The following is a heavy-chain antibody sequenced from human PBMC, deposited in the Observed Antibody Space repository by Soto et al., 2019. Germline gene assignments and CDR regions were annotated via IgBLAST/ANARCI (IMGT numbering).Heavy chain of an antibody. CDR2: IYSGGST. J-gene: IGHJ4*02. CDR1: GFTVSSNY. CDR3: ASFAFGLGRPPEDY. Sequence: GGSLRLSCAASGFTVSSNYMSWVRQAPGKGLEWVSVIYSGGSTYYADSVKGRFTISRDNSKNTLYLQMNSLRAEDTAVYYCASFAFGLGRPPEDYWGQGTLVTVSS. V-gene: IGHV3-53*01. D-gene: IGHD3-3*01.